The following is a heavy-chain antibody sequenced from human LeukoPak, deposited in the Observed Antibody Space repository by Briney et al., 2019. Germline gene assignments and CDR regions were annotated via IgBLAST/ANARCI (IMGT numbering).Heavy chain of an antibody. Sequence: GASVKVSCKLSGYTLTELSMHWVRQAPGKGLEWMGGFDPEDGETIYAQKFQGRVTMTEDTSTDTAYMELSSLRSEDTAVYYCATDLGYCSSTSCYRAPDYWGQGTLVTVSS. CDR1: GYTLTELS. V-gene: IGHV1-24*01. J-gene: IGHJ4*02. CDR2: FDPEDGET. D-gene: IGHD2-2*01. CDR3: ATDLGYCSSTSCYRAPDY.